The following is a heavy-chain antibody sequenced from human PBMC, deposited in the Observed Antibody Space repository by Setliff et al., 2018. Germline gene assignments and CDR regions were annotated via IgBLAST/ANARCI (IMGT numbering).Heavy chain of an antibody. J-gene: IGHJ6*03. D-gene: IGHD3-10*01. CDR3: ARGRLSFGSYGSGNQWKYYYYMDV. V-gene: IGHV4-4*08. Sequence: SETLSLTCSVSGDSLRNDYWTWIRQPPGKGLEWIGNMHAGGNINYNPSLKSRVTLSLATSKSQFSLNLTSVTAADTAIYYCARGRLSFGSYGSGNQWKYYYYMDVWGKGTTVTLSS. CDR1: GDSLRNDY. CDR2: MHAGGNI.